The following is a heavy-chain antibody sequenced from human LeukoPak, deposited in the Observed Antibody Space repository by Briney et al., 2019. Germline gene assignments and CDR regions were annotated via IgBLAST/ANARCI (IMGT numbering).Heavy chain of an antibody. CDR3: ARAPGTYYDY. Sequence: PGGSLRLSCGASGFTFSNYGMHWVRQAPGKGLEYVSAISSNGGSTYYANSVKGRFTISRDNSKNTLYLQMGSLRAEDMAVYYCARAPGTYYDYWGQGTLATVSS. CDR2: ISSNGGST. V-gene: IGHV3-64*01. J-gene: IGHJ4*02. CDR1: GFTFSNYG. D-gene: IGHD3-10*01.